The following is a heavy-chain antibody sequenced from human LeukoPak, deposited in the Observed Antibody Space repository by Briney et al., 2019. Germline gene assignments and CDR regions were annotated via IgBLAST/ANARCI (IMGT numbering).Heavy chain of an antibody. V-gene: IGHV1-69*04. CDR3: ARDIAVAGNSGFDY. D-gene: IGHD6-19*01. CDR1: GGTFGSYA. CDR2: IIPILGIA. Sequence: ASVKVSCKASGGTFGSYAISWVRQAPGQGLEWMGRIIPILGIANYAQKFQGRVTITADKSTSTAYMELSSLRSEDTAVYYCARDIAVAGNSGFDYWGQGTLFT. J-gene: IGHJ4*02.